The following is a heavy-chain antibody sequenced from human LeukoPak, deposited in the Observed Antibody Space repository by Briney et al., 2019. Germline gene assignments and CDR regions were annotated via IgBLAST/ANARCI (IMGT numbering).Heavy chain of an antibody. CDR1: GGSFSGYY. CDR2: INHSGST. CDR3: ARGPQYCSSTSCYIRRAHYYYYYMDV. Sequence: SETLSLTCAVYGGSFSGYYWSWIRQPPGKGLEWIGEINHSGSTNYNPSLKSRATISVDTSKNQFSLKLSSVTAADTAVYYCARGPQYCSSTSCYIRRAHYYYYYMDVWGKGTTVTVSS. V-gene: IGHV4-34*01. J-gene: IGHJ6*03. D-gene: IGHD2-2*02.